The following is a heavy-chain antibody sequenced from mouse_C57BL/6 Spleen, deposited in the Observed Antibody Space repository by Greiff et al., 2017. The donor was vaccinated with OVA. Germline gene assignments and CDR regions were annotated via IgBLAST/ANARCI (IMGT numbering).Heavy chain of an antibody. V-gene: IGHV1-82*01. CDR3: ARSGGGWYFDV. Sequence: VKLMESGPELVKPGASVKISCKASGYAFSSSWMNWVKQRPGKGLEWIGRIYPGDGDTTYNGKFKGKATLTADKSSSTAYMQLSSRTSEDSAVYFCARSGGGWYFDVWGTGTTVTVSS. D-gene: IGHD3-1*01. J-gene: IGHJ1*03. CDR2: IYPGDGDT. CDR1: GYAFSSSW.